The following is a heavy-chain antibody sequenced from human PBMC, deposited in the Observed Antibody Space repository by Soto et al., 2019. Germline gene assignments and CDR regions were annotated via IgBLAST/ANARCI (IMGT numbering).Heavy chain of an antibody. Sequence: QLQLQESGPGLVKPSETLSLTCTVSGGSISSSSYYWGWIRQPPGKGLEWIGSIYYSGSTYYNPSLKSRVTISVDTSKNQFSLKLSSVTAADTAVYYCARHNDFWSGSFDYWGQGTLVTVSS. CDR2: IYYSGST. CDR1: GGSISSSSYY. D-gene: IGHD3-3*01. CDR3: ARHNDFWSGSFDY. V-gene: IGHV4-39*01. J-gene: IGHJ4*02.